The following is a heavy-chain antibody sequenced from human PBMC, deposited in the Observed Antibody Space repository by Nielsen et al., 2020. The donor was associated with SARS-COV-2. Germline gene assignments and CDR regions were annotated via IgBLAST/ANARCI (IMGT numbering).Heavy chain of an antibody. V-gene: IGHV4-34*01. J-gene: IGHJ4*02. Sequence: PGKGLEWIGEINHSGSTNYNPSLKSRVTISVDTSKNQFSLKLSSVTAADTAVYYCARRTMVRGVTYWGQGTLVTVSS. D-gene: IGHD3-10*01. CDR2: INHSGST. CDR3: ARRTMVRGVTY.